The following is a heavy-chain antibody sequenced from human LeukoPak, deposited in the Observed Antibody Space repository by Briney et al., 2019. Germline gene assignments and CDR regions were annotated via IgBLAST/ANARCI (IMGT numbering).Heavy chain of an antibody. J-gene: IGHJ4*02. V-gene: IGHV3-30*03. CDR1: GFTFSSYG. D-gene: IGHD6-19*01. CDR2: ISYDGSNK. CDR3: ARGVAVAGPWFRYYFDY. Sequence: GGSLRLSCAASGFTFSSYGMHWVRQAPGKGLEWVAVISYDGSNKYYADSVKGRFTISRDNSKNTLYLQMNSLRAEDTAVYYCARGVAVAGPWFRYYFDYWGQGTLVTVSS.